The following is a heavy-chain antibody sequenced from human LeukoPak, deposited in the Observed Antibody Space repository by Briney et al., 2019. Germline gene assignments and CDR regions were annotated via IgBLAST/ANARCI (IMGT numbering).Heavy chain of an antibody. J-gene: IGHJ4*02. V-gene: IGHV3-21*01. CDR1: GFSFNSYS. CDR2: ITGSSGNT. CDR3: GRDFNY. Sequence: EGSLRLSCAASGFSFNSYSMNWVRQAPGKGLEWVSTITGSSGNTYYAEPAKGRSTISRDNAKNSLHLQMNSLRADDTAVYYCGRDFNYWGQGTLVTVAS.